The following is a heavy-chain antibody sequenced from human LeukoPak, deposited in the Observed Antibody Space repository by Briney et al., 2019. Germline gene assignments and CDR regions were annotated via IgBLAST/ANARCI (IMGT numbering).Heavy chain of an antibody. CDR2: IYYSGST. V-gene: IGHV4-39*07. CDR3: ARAFSAEDNWFDP. CDR1: GGSISSSSYY. J-gene: IGHJ5*02. Sequence: PSETLSLTCTVSGGSISSSSYYWGWIRQPPGKGLEWIGSIYYSGSTYYNPSLKSRVTISVDTSKNQFSLKLSSVTAADTAVYYCARAFSAEDNWFDPWGQGTLVTVSS. D-gene: IGHD2/OR15-2a*01.